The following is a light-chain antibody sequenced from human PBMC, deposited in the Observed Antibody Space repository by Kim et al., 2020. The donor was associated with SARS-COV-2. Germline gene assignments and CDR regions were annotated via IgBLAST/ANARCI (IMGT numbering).Light chain of an antibody. CDR2: RAS. CDR1: QSVSIF. CDR3: QQYHTYPWT. J-gene: IGKJ1*01. V-gene: IGKV1-5*03. Sequence: ASVGDRVTITRRASQSVSIFLAWYQQKPGKAPKLLIYRASSLESGVPSSFSGSGSGTEFTLTITSLQPDDFATYYCQQYHTYPWTFGQGTKVDIK.